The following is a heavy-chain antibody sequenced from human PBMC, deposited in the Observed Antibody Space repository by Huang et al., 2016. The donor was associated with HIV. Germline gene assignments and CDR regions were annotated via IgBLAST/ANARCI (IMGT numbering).Heavy chain of an antibody. CDR2: ISGSGGST. CDR1: GFTFSSYA. J-gene: IGHJ4*02. CDR3: AKAFDDYVWGSYRRSAFDY. V-gene: IGHV3-23*01. D-gene: IGHD3-16*02. Sequence: EVQLLESGGGLVQPGGSLRFSCAASGFTFSSYAMSWVRQAPGKGLEWVSAISGSGGSTSYADSVKGRLTISRDNSKNTLYLQMNSLRAEDTAVYYCAKAFDDYVWGSYRRSAFDYWGQGALVTVSS.